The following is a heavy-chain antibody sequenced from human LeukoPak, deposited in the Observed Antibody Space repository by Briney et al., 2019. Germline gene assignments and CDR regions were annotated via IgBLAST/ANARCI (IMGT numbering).Heavy chain of an antibody. CDR2: INWNGAST. J-gene: IGHJ6*03. CDR3: ARAVCPTITFCDSSYFMDV. CDR1: GFSFDDLG. D-gene: IGHD6-6*01. V-gene: IGHV3-20*04. Sequence: RSGGSLRLSCAASGFSFDDLGMTWVLQVPGKGLEWVAGINWNGASTGYADSVRGRFTISRDNAKNSLYLQMNSLRAEDTALYYCARAVCPTITFCDSSYFMDVWGKGTTVNVS.